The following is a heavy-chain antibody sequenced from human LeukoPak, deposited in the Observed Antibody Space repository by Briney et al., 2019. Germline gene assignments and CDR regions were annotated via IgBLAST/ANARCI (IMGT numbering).Heavy chain of an antibody. CDR1: GFTFSSYG. CDR2: ISYDGSNK. D-gene: IGHD3-22*01. Sequence: PGGSLRLSCAASGFTFSSYGMHWVRQAPGKGLEWVAVISYDGSNKYYADSVKGRFTISRDNSKNTLYLQMNSLRAEDTAVYYCARPYYYDSSPTTYYYYYMDVWGKGTTVTVSS. J-gene: IGHJ6*03. V-gene: IGHV3-30*03. CDR3: ARPYYYDSSPTTYYYYYMDV.